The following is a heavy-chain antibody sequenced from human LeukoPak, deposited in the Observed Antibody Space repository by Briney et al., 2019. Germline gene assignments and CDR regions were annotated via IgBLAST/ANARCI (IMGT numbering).Heavy chain of an antibody. J-gene: IGHJ6*03. V-gene: IGHV4-4*09. CDR1: GGSISSYY. D-gene: IGHD2-2*02. CDR2: IYTSGST. Sequence: SETLSLTCTVSGGSISSYYWSWIRQPPGKGLEWIGYIYTSGSTNYNPSLKSRVTISVDTSKNQFSLKLSSVTAADTAVYYCARNIVVVPAAIGYMGVWGKGTTVTVSS. CDR3: ARNIVVVPAAIGYMGV.